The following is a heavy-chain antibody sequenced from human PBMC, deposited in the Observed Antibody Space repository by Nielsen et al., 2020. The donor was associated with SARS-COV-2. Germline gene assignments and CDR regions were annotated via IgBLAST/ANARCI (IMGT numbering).Heavy chain of an antibody. CDR2: LYSGGNT. Sequence: GGSLRLSCAASGFTVSSNYMSWVRQAPGRGLEWVSVLYSGGNTYYTDSVKGRFTISRDNSKNTLYLQMNSLRAEDTAVYYCAREGRKLPLDYWGQGTLVTVSS. CDR3: AREGRKLPLDY. CDR1: GFTVSSNY. J-gene: IGHJ4*02. V-gene: IGHV3-66*01. D-gene: IGHD5-24*01.